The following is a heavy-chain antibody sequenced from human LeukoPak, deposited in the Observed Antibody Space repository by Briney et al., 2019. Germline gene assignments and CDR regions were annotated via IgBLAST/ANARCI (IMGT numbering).Heavy chain of an antibody. V-gene: IGHV3-66*01. D-gene: IGHD6-13*01. Sequence: PGGSLRLSCAASGFTFSSYAMSWVRQAPGKGLEWVSVIYSGGSTYYADSVKGRFTISRDNSKNTLYLQMNSLRAEDTAVYYCALGEAAAGTPLFDYWGQGTLVTVSS. J-gene: IGHJ4*02. CDR3: ALGEAAAGTPLFDY. CDR1: GFTFSSYA. CDR2: IYSGGST.